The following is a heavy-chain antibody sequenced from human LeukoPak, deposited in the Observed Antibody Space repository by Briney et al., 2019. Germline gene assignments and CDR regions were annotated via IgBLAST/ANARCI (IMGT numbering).Heavy chain of an antibody. CDR3: AREFFFTDPNSFDY. Sequence: ASVKVSCKASGYTFTGYYMHWVRQAPGQGLEWMGWINPNSGGTNYAQKFQGRVTMTRDTSISTAYMELSRLRSDDTAVYYCAREFFFTDPNSFDYWGQGTLVTVSS. CDR2: INPNSGGT. V-gene: IGHV1-2*02. J-gene: IGHJ5*01. D-gene: IGHD3-3*01. CDR1: GYTFTGYY.